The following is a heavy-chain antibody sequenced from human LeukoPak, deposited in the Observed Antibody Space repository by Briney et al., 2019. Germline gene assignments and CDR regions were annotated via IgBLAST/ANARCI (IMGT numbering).Heavy chain of an antibody. D-gene: IGHD6-6*01. CDR2: ISGSGGST. V-gene: IGHV3-23*01. CDR3: AKAGWRGSSTPSDAFDI. CDR1: GFTFSSYA. Sequence: GGSLRLSCAASGFTFSSYAMSWVRQAPGKGLEWVSAISGSGGSTYYADSVKGRFTISRDNSKNTPYLQMNSLRAEDTAVYYCAKAGWRGSSTPSDAFDIWGQGTMVTVSS. J-gene: IGHJ3*02.